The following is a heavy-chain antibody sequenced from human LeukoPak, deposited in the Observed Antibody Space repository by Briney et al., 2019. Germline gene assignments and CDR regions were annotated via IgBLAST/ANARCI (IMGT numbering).Heavy chain of an antibody. Sequence: SETLSLTCTVSSGSMRSYQWSWIRQPPGKGLEWIGYIYYSGSTNYNPSLKSRVSISVDTSKNQFSLKLSSVTAADTAVYYCARANIYGEGYYFYGMDVWGQGTTVTVSS. J-gene: IGHJ6*02. D-gene: IGHD3-10*01. CDR3: ARANIYGEGYYFYGMDV. CDR1: SGSMRSYQ. V-gene: IGHV4-59*01. CDR2: IYYSGST.